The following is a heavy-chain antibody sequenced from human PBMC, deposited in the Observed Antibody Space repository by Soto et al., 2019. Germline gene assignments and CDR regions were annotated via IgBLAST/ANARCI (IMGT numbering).Heavy chain of an antibody. CDR2: IIPIFGTT. V-gene: IGHV1-69*01. CDR3: ASLPDGYISRKYFDY. J-gene: IGHJ4*02. Sequence: QVQLVQSGAEVKKPGSSVKVSCKASGGTFSSYTISWVRQAPGQGLEWMGGIIPIFGTTNYAQKFQCRVTITADEYTSTAYMELSSRISEDTAVYYCASLPDGYISRKYFDYWGQGTLVIGSS. CDR1: GGTFSSYT. D-gene: IGHD6-13*01.